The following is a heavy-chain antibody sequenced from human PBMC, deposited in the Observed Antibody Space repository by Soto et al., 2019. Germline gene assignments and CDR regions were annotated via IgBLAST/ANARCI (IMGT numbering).Heavy chain of an antibody. J-gene: IGHJ4*02. CDR1: GFTFSSFG. V-gene: IGHV3-48*02. CDR3: ARDPDGIIDFDY. D-gene: IGHD3-10*01. Sequence: GGSLRLSCAVSGFTFSSFGMNWVRQAPGKGLEWISYITSDSSTRHYADFVKGRLTISRDNAKNSLYLQMNSLRDEDTAVYFCARDPDGIIDFDYWGQGTQVTVSS. CDR2: ITSDSSTR.